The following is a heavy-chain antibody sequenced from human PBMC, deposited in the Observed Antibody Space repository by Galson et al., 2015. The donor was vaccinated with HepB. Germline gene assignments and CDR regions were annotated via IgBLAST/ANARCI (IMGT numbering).Heavy chain of an antibody. CDR1: GFTFSSYS. CDR3: ARGEWLSPETNDY. V-gene: IGHV3-48*01. CDR2: ISSSSNTI. Sequence: SLRLSCAASGFTFSSYSMNWVRQAPGKGLEWVSYISSSSNTIYYTDSVKGRFTISRDNAKNSLYLQMNSLRAEDTAVYYCARGEWLSPETNDYWGQGILVTVSS. J-gene: IGHJ4*02. D-gene: IGHD3-3*01.